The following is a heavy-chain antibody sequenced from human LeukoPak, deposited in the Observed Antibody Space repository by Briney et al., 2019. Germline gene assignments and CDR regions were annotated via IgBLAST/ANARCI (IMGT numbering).Heavy chain of an antibody. V-gene: IGHV3-15*01. D-gene: IGHD5-24*01. Sequence: GGSLRLSCAASGFTFSNAWMSWVRQAPGKGLEWVGRIKSKTDGGTTDYAAPVKGRFTISRDNSKNTLYLQMNSLRAEDTAVYYCATLDGSLFDYWGQGTLVTVSS. J-gene: IGHJ4*02. CDR2: IKSKTDGGTT. CDR3: ATLDGSLFDY. CDR1: GFTFSNAW.